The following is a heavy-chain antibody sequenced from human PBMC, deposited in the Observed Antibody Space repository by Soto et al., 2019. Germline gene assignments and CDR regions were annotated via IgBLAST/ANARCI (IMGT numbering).Heavy chain of an antibody. D-gene: IGHD5-12*01. V-gene: IGHV3-30*18. CDR3: AKSRILDIVATTAFDY. Sequence: GGSLRLSCAASGFTFSSYGMHWVRQAPGKGLEWVAVISYDGSNKYYADSVKGRFTISRDNSKNTLYLQMNSLRAEDTAVYYCAKSRILDIVATTAFDYWGQGTLVTVSS. CDR1: GFTFSSYG. CDR2: ISYDGSNK. J-gene: IGHJ4*02.